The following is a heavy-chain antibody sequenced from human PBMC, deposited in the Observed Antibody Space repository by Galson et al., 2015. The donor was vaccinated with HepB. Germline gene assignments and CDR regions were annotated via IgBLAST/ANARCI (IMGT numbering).Heavy chain of an antibody. CDR3: SGRPDRNLRYFFDY. CDR2: INPKSGDT. V-gene: IGHV1-2*02. J-gene: IGHJ4*02. CDR1: GYTFTGYY. Sequence: SVKVSCRASGYTFTGYYIHWMRQAPGQGPEWVGWINPKSGDTKYAQIFQGRVTMTRDTSISTAYMELRRLRSDDTAVYYCSGRPDRNLRYFFDYWGQGTLVSVSS. D-gene: IGHD1-14*01.